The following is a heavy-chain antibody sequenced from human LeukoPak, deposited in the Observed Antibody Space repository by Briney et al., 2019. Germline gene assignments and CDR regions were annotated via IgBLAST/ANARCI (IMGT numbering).Heavy chain of an antibody. D-gene: IGHD5-18*01. Sequence: SETLSLTCTVSGGSISSYYWSWIRQPPGKGLEWIGYIYYSGSTNYSPSLKSRVTISVDTSKNQFSLKLSSVTAADTAVYYCARQMDTAMVTGHYYYYMDVWGKGTTVTVSS. CDR2: IYYSGST. J-gene: IGHJ6*03. CDR3: ARQMDTAMVTGHYYYYMDV. V-gene: IGHV4-59*08. CDR1: GGSISSYY.